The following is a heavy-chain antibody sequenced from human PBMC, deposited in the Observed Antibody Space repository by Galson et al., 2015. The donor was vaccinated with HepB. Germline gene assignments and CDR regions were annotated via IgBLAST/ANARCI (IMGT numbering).Heavy chain of an antibody. CDR2: INPNSGDT. J-gene: IGHJ6*02. D-gene: IGHD2-8*01. CDR1: GYIFTSYY. CDR3: ARSLISGPPYFYYYGMDV. Sequence: SVKVSCKASGYIFTSYYMHWVRQAPGQGLEWMAWINPNSGDTNYAQKFQGRVTMTRDTSISTAYMDLTRLRSDDTAVYYCARSLISGPPYFYYYGMDVWGQGTTVTVSS. V-gene: IGHV1-2*02.